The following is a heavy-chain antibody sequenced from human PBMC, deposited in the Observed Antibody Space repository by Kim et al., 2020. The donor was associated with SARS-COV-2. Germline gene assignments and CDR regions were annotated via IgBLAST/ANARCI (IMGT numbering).Heavy chain of an antibody. CDR1: GFSLSTSGVG. V-gene: IGHV2-5*02. Sequence: SGPTLVNPTQTLTLTCTFSGFSLSTSGVGVGWIRQPPGKALEWLALIYWDDDKRYSPSLKSRLTITKDTSKNQVVLTMTNMDPVDTATYYCAHRRGYDYVWGSYRYTGDYGYYYGMDVWGQGTTVTVSS. J-gene: IGHJ6*02. CDR3: AHRRGYDYVWGSYRYTGDYGYYYGMDV. CDR2: IYWDDDK. D-gene: IGHD3-16*02.